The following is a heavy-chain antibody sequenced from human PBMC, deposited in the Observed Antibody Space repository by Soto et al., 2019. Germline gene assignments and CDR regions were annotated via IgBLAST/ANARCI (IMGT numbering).Heavy chain of an antibody. CDR1: GGSFSDYY. CDR2: INHSGGT. V-gene: IGHV4-34*01. Sequence: PSETLSLTCAVYGGSFSDYYCSWIRQPPGKGLEWIGEINHSGGTDYDPSLKNRVTISVDTSKNQFSLQLTSVTAADTALYYCARAVTSRVHYFDYWGQGTLVTVSS. J-gene: IGHJ4*02. CDR3: ARAVTSRVHYFDY. D-gene: IGHD4-17*01.